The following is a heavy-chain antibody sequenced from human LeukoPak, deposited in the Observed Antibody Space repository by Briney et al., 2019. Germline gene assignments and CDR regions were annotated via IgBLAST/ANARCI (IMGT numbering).Heavy chain of an antibody. V-gene: IGHV4-59*01. D-gene: IGHD2/OR15-2a*01. CDR2: MYYSGST. J-gene: IGHJ4*02. CDR1: GASISSYY. Sequence: SETLSLTCTVSGASISSYYWSWLRQPPGKGLGWVGYMYYSGSTNYNPSLKSRVTISVDTSKNQFSMRLNSVAAADTAVYFCARELKVGNTGYYFDYWGQGTLVTVSS. CDR3: ARELKVGNTGYYFDY.